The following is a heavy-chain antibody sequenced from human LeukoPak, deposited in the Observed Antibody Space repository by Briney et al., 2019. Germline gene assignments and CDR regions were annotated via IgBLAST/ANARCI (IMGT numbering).Heavy chain of an antibody. Sequence: GGSLRLSCAASGFTVSEYDMHWVRQATGKGLEWVSAIGIVGDTYYVGSVKGRFTMSRDNASNKVHLQMNSLRDGDTGVYYCLKDCHGMDVWGQGTTVIVSS. J-gene: IGHJ6*02. V-gene: IGHV3-13*01. CDR2: IGIVGDT. CDR3: LKDCHGMDV. CDR1: GFTVSEYD. D-gene: IGHD2-21*01.